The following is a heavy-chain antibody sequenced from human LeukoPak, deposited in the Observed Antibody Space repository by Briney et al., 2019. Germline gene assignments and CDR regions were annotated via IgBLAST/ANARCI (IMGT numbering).Heavy chain of an antibody. CDR2: LSYDGTNK. Sequence: GGSLRLSCTASGFTFSNYAMHWVRQAPGKGLEWVALLSYDGTNKYYADSVKGRFTISRDVSKNTLYLQMNSLRAEETAVYYCARSDTAIPFDSWGQGTLVTVSS. J-gene: IGHJ4*02. CDR3: ARSDTAIPFDS. V-gene: IGHV3-30*04. CDR1: GFTFSNYA. D-gene: IGHD5-18*01.